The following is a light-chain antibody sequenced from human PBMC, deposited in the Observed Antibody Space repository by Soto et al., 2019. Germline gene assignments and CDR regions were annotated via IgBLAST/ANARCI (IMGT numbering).Light chain of an antibody. CDR1: QSISYW. CDR3: LQDYNYPWT. J-gene: IGKJ1*01. CDR2: DGS. Sequence: DIQMTQAPSTLSASVGDRVSITCRASQSISYWLAWYQQKPGKAPKLLIYDGSTLESGVPSRFSGSGFGTEFTLTISSLQPDDFATYYCLQDYNYPWTFGQGTKVEIK. V-gene: IGKV1-5*01.